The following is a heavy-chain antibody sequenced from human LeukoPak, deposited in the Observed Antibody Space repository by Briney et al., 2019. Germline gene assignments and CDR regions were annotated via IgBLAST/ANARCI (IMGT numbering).Heavy chain of an antibody. J-gene: IGHJ5*02. D-gene: IGHD3/OR15-3a*01. Sequence: PGGSLRLYCAGSGFRVSDYYMSWVRQAPGKGLEWVGLIRDSGEAFYADFARGRFAISRDESENTLYLQMNSLRVEDTAVYFCARDRAANQDWVEFDPWGQGTPVIVSS. V-gene: IGHV3-66*03. CDR2: IRDSGEA. CDR3: ARDRAANQDWVEFDP. CDR1: GFRVSDYY.